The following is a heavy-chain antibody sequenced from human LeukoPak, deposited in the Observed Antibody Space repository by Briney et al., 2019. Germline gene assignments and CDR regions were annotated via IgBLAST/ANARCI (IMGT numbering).Heavy chain of an antibody. J-gene: IGHJ4*02. CDR2: ISAYNGNT. CDR3: ARDSPDGSGTYYNDSPDY. V-gene: IGHV1-18*01. CDR1: GYTFSSYG. D-gene: IGHD3-10*01. Sequence: GASVKVSCKASGYTFSSYGISWVRQAPGQGLEWMRWISAYNGNTNYRQKLQGRVTMNTDTSTSTAYMDLRSLRSDDTAIYYCARDSPDGSGTYYNDSPDYWGQGTLVTVSS.